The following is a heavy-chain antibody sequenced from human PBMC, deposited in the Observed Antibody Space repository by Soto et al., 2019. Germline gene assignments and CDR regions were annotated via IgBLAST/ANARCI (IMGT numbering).Heavy chain of an antibody. V-gene: IGHV3-23*01. CDR3: AKSPGMYYYDSSGYYHYDY. D-gene: IGHD3-22*01. Sequence: GGSLRLSCAASGFTFSSYAMSWVRQAPGKGLEWVSAISGSGVSTYYADSVKGRFTISRDDSKNTLYLQMNSLRAEDTAVYYCAKSPGMYYYDSSGYYHYDYWGQGTLVTVSS. CDR1: GFTFSSYA. CDR2: ISGSGVST. J-gene: IGHJ4*02.